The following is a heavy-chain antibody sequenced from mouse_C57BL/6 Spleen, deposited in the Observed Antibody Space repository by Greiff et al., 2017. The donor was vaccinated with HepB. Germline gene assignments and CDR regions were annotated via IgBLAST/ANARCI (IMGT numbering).Heavy chain of an antibody. CDR1: GFTFSDYY. CDR2: INYDGSST. D-gene: IGHD2-5*01. CDR3: AREGSNYVGGYFDY. Sequence: DVKLVESEGGLVQPGSSMKLSCTASGFTFSDYYMAWVRQVPEKGLEWVANINYDGSSTYYLDSLKSRFIISRDNAKDILYLQMSSLKSEDTATYYCAREGSNYVGGYFDYWGQGTTLTVSS. J-gene: IGHJ2*01. V-gene: IGHV5-16*01.